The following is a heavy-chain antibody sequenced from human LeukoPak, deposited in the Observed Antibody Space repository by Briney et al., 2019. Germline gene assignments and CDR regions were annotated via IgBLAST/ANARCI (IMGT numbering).Heavy chain of an antibody. J-gene: IGHJ4*02. CDR3: ARDLTGYSTGWYVLYYFDY. CDR1: EFTFSTYS. V-gene: IGHV3-48*04. Sequence: GGSLRLSCAASEFTFSTYSMNWVRQAPGKGLEWISFISSSSSTLYYADSVKGRFTVSRDNAKNSLYLQMNSLGAEDTAVYYCARDLTGYSTGWYVLYYFDYWGQGTLVTVFS. CDR2: ISSSSSTL. D-gene: IGHD6-19*01.